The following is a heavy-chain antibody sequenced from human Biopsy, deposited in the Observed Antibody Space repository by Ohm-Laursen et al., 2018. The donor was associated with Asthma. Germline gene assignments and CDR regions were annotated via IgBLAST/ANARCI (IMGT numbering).Heavy chain of an antibody. CDR1: GGTFNTYV. CDR3: ARKAGSCISRTCYSLDF. D-gene: IGHD2-2*01. V-gene: IGHV1-69*13. CDR2: IKSVFGNT. Sequence: SVKVSCKPLGGTFNTYVIGWVRQAPGQGLEWMGGIKSVFGNTTYSQKFQDRVTINADDSTSTVYMELSSLRSEDTAVYYCARKAGSCISRTCYSLDFWGQGTLVTVSS. J-gene: IGHJ4*02.